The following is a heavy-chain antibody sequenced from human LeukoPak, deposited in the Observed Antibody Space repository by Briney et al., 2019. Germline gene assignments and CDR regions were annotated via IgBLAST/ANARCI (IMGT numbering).Heavy chain of an antibody. CDR2: IKPDGSTK. CDR1: GFTFSSSW. CDR3: ARDRGFGTLDF. V-gene: IGHV3-7*01. D-gene: IGHD3-16*01. J-gene: IGHJ4*02. Sequence: GGSLRLSCAASGFTFSSSWMSWVRQAPGKGLEWVANIKPDGSTKYYVDSEEGRFTISRDNAKNSLYLQMNSLRAEDTAVYYCARDRGFGTLDFWGQGTLVTVSS.